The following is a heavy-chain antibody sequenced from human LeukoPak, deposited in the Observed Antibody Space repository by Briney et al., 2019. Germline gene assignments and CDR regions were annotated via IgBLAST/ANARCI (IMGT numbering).Heavy chain of an antibody. V-gene: IGHV1-8*01. CDR1: GYTFTSYD. J-gene: IGHJ4*02. D-gene: IGHD2-15*01. CDR3: VRRCKLVGLFDC. CDR2: MTPNSGNT. Sequence: ASAKVSCKASGYTFTSYDINWVRQATGQGLEWMGWMTPNSGNTGYAQKFEGRVTMTRNTSISTAYMALSSVRSEDTAVYYCVRRCKLVGLFDCWGQGTLVTVSS.